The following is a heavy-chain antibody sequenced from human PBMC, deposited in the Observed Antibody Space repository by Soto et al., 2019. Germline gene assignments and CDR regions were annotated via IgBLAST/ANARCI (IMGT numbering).Heavy chain of an antibody. CDR1: GLSFSNYA. Sequence: EVQLLESGGGLVQPGGSLRLSCAASGLSFSNYAMSWVRQAPGKGLEWVSSLSGSGANTYYADSVKGRFTISRDNSKNTLYLQMNSLRAEDTAVYYCAKAGYCSGYTCQVAFDIWGQGTMVTVSS. D-gene: IGHD2-15*01. CDR3: AKAGYCSGYTCQVAFDI. V-gene: IGHV3-23*01. CDR2: LSGSGANT. J-gene: IGHJ3*02.